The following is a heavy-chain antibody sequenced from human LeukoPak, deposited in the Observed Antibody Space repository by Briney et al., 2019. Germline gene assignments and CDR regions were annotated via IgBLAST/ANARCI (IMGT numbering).Heavy chain of an antibody. D-gene: IGHD5-12*01. V-gene: IGHV4-39*01. CDR2: IYYSGST. J-gene: IGHJ5*02. CDR3: ARHGLRGSFDP. Sequence: SETLSLTCTVSGGPISSSSYYWGWIRQPPGKGLEWIGSIYYSGSTYYNPSLKSRVTISVDTSKNQFSLKLSPVTAADTAVYYCARHGLRGSFDPWGQGTLVTVSS. CDR1: GGPISSSSYY.